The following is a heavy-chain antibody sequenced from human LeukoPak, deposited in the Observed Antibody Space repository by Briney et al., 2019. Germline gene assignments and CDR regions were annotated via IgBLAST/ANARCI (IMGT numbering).Heavy chain of an antibody. Sequence: PSETLSLTCTVSGGSISSSSYYWGWIRQPPGKGLEWIGSIYYSGSTYYNPSLKSRATISVDTSKNQFSLKLSSVTAADTAVYYCARHVTHYDFWSGYGYYFDYWGQGTLVTVSS. CDR3: ARHVTHYDFWSGYGYYFDY. CDR1: GGSISSSSYY. D-gene: IGHD3-3*01. J-gene: IGHJ4*02. CDR2: IYYSGST. V-gene: IGHV4-39*01.